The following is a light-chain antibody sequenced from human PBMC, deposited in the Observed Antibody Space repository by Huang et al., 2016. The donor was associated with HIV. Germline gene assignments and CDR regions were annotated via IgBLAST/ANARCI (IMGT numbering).Light chain of an antibody. Sequence: AIQMTQSPVSLSASVGDRVTITCRASQDIGNDLGWYQQRLGKAPKLLVSSAYHLQSGVPSRFTGSGSATHFSLTISGLQFEDFATYYCLQDHIYPWTFGQGTKVEI. J-gene: IGKJ1*01. CDR2: SAY. CDR1: QDIGND. V-gene: IGKV1-6*01. CDR3: LQDHIYPWT.